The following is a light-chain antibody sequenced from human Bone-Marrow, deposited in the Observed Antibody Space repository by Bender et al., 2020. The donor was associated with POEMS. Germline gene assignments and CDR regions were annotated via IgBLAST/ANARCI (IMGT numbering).Light chain of an antibody. V-gene: IGLV1-44*01. J-gene: IGLJ2*01. CDR3: AAWDDNLSGVV. CDR1: SSNIGAHA. Sequence: QSVLTQPPSASGTPGQRVTISCSGGSSNIGAHAVNWYQHLPGTAPKLLIYSSHRRPSGVPDRFSGSKSGTSASLAITGLRSEDEADYYCAAWDDNLSGVVFGGGTKVTVL. CDR2: SSH.